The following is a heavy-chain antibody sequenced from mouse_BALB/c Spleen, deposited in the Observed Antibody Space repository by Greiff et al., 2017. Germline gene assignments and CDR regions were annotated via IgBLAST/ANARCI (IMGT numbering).Heavy chain of an antibody. D-gene: IGHD2-2*01. CDR3: TRGRGYDRYYAMDY. CDR2: INPSNGGT. J-gene: IGHJ4*01. CDR1: GYTFTSYY. Sequence: VQLQQPGAELVKPGASVKLSCKASGYTFTSYYMYWVKQRPGQGLEWIGGINPSNGGTNFNEKFKSKATLTVDKSSSTAYMQLSSLTSEDSAVYYCTRGRGYDRYYAMDYWGQGTSVTVSS. V-gene: IGHV1S81*02.